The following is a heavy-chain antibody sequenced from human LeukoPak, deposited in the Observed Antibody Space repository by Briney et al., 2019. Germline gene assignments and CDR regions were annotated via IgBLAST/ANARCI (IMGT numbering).Heavy chain of an antibody. CDR3: AREITGTTGYYYYYMDV. J-gene: IGHJ6*03. V-gene: IGHV1-2*06. D-gene: IGHD1-7*01. Sequence: ASVKVSCKASGGTFSSYTISWVRQAPGQGLEWMGRINPNSGGTNYAQKFQGRVTMTRDTSISTAYMELSRLRSDDTAVYYCAREITGTTGYYYYYMDVWGKGTTVTVSS. CDR2: INPNSGGT. CDR1: GGTFSSYT.